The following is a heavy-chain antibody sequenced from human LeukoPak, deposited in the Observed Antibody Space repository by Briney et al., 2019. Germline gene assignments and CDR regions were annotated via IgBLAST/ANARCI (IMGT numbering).Heavy chain of an antibody. V-gene: IGHV1-69*01. CDR2: IIPIFGTA. D-gene: IGHD3-22*01. CDR3: ARDYYDSSGYYF. Sequence: SVTVSCKASGGTFSSYAISWVRQAPGQGLEWMGGIIPIFGTANYAQKFQGRVTITADESTSTAYMELSSLRSEDTAVYYCARDYYDSSGYYFWGQGTLVTVSS. CDR1: GGTFSSYA. J-gene: IGHJ4*02.